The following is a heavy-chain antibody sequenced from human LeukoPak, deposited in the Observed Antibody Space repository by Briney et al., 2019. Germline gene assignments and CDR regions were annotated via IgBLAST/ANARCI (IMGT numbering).Heavy chain of an antibody. CDR1: GYTFTGYY. V-gene: IGHV1-2*02. CDR3: AREAAARSDAFDI. J-gene: IGHJ3*02. Sequence: ASVKVSCKASGYTFTGYYMHWVRQAPGQGLEWMGWINSNSGGTNYAQKFQGRVTMTRDTSISTPYMELSRLRSDDTAVYYCAREAAARSDAFDIWGQGTMVTVSS. CDR2: INSNSGGT. D-gene: IGHD6-13*01.